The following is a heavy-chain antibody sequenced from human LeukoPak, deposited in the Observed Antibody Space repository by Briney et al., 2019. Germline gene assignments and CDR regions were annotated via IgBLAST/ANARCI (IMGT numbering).Heavy chain of an antibody. CDR1: GFTFSSYG. Sequence: GGSLRLTCAASGFTFSSYGMHWVRQAPGKGLEWVAFIRHDGSNKYYADSVKGRFTISRDNAKNSLYLQMNSLRAEDTALYYCAKALYYYDSSGYYTNAFDIWGQGTMVTVSS. D-gene: IGHD3-22*01. V-gene: IGHV3-30*02. CDR3: AKALYYYDSSGYYTNAFDI. J-gene: IGHJ3*02. CDR2: IRHDGSNK.